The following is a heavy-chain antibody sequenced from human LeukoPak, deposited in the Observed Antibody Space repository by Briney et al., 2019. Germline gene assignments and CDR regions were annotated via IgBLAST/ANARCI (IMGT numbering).Heavy chain of an antibody. V-gene: IGHV5-51*01. CDR3: ARRVVALADAFDI. Sequence: GESLKISCKGSGYSFTTYWIGWVRQMPGKGLEWMGIIYPGDSDTRYSPSFQGQVTMSADKSISTAYLQWSSLKASDTAMYYCARRVVALADAFDIWGQGTMVTVSS. CDR2: IYPGDSDT. J-gene: IGHJ3*02. CDR1: GYSFTTYW. D-gene: IGHD2-15*01.